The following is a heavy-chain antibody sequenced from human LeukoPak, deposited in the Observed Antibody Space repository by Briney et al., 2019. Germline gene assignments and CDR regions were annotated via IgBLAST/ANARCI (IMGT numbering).Heavy chain of an antibody. CDR1: GGSISSSTYY. J-gene: IGHJ4*02. D-gene: IGHD3-22*01. V-gene: IGHV4-39*02. CDR2: IYYSGST. CDR3: ARDGAVSGYSFDY. Sequence: SETLSLTCTVSGGSISSSTYYWGWIRQPPGKGLEWIGNIYYSGSTYSNPSLKSRVTISVDTSKNQISLNLSSVTAADTAIYYCARDGAVSGYSFDYWGQGILVTVSS.